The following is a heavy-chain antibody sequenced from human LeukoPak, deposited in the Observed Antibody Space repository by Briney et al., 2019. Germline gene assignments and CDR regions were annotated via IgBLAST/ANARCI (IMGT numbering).Heavy chain of an antibody. CDR1: GGSISSYY. J-gene: IGHJ3*02. Sequence: SETLSLTCTVSGGSISSYYWSWIRQPPGKGLEWIGYIYYSGSTNYNPSLKSRVTISVDPSKNQFSLKLSSVTAADTAVYYCARDSHSGWYAAAFDIWGQGTMVTVSS. CDR3: ARDSHSGWYAAAFDI. D-gene: IGHD6-19*01. V-gene: IGHV4-59*01. CDR2: IYYSGST.